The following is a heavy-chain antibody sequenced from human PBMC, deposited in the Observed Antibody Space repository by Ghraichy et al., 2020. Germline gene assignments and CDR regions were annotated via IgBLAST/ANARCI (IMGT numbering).Heavy chain of an antibody. CDR3: ARGLLGVVVITGFDY. Sequence: SETLSLTCTVSGYSISSGYYWGWIRQPPGKGLEWIGSIYHSGNTYYNPSLKSRVTISVDTSKNQFSLKLSSVTAADTAVYYCARGLLGVVVITGFDYWGQGTLVTVSS. CDR1: GYSISSGYY. D-gene: IGHD3-22*01. V-gene: IGHV4-38-2*02. J-gene: IGHJ4*02. CDR2: IYHSGNT.